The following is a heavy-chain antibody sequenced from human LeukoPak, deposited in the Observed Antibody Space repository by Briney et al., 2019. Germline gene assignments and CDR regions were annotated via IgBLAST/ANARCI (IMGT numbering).Heavy chain of an antibody. Sequence: SETLSLTCTVSGGSISSYYWSWIRQPPGKGLEWIGYIYYSGSTNYNPSLKSRVTISVDTSKNRLSLKLSSVTAADTAVYYCARHRPRSYYDSSGSDFDYWGQGTLVTVSS. CDR1: GGSISSYY. CDR3: ARHRPRSYYDSSGSDFDY. V-gene: IGHV4-59*08. CDR2: IYYSGST. D-gene: IGHD3-22*01. J-gene: IGHJ4*02.